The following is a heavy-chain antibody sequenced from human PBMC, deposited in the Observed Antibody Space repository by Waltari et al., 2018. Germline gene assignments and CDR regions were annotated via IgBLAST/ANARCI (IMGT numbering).Heavy chain of an antibody. J-gene: IGHJ4*02. D-gene: IGHD1-1*01. Sequence: QLQLQESGPGLVKPSGTLSLICAVSSDPMSTSDYWSWVRQPPGKGPEWIGQVRGDGKTNYNPSFASRVTMSLDTSTYHFALKLTSATAADTALYYCARDRGRGLYLDTWGQGTLVTVSP. V-gene: IGHV4-4*02. CDR3: ARDRGRGLYLDT. CDR1: SDPMSTSDY. CDR2: VRGDGKT.